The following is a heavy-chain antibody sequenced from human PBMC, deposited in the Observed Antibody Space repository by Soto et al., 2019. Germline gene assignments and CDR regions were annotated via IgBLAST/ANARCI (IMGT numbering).Heavy chain of an antibody. CDR1: GVTFSSYS. V-gene: IGHV3-23*01. CDR2: ISVSGGST. Sequence: GGSLRLSCAASGVTFSSYSMNWVRQAPGKGLEWVSYISVSGGSTYYADSVKGRFTISRDNSKNTLYLQMNSLRAEDTAVYYCASNTRYDPPDYWGQGTLVTVSS. D-gene: IGHD3-16*01. CDR3: ASNTRYDPPDY. J-gene: IGHJ4*02.